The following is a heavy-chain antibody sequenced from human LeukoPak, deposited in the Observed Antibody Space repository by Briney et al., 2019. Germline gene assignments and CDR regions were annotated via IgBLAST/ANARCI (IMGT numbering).Heavy chain of an antibody. Sequence: HPGGSLRLSCAASGFTFSSYGIHWVRQAPGKGLEWVAVISFDGSTKYYADSVKGRFTISRDTSKNTVYLEMNSLRAEDTAVYYCARDLTGRGYCSGGSCDYYYYGMDVWGQGTTVTVSS. CDR2: ISFDGSTK. V-gene: IGHV3-30*03. CDR3: ARDLTGRGYCSGGSCDYYYYGMDV. CDR1: GFTFSSYG. J-gene: IGHJ6*02. D-gene: IGHD2-15*01.